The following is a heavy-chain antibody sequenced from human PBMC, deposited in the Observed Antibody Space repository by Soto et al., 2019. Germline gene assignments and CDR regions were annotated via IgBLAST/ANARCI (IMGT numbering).Heavy chain of an antibody. CDR2: IYHSGST. Sequence: PSETLSLTCTVSGGSISSGDYYWSWIRQPPGKGLEWIVYIYHSGSTYYTPCLKSRVIISVDTSKNRFSLKLSSVTAADTAVYYCARVQLASRDAFDIWGQGTMVT. CDR1: GGSISSGDYY. D-gene: IGHD6-13*01. CDR3: ARVQLASRDAFDI. J-gene: IGHJ3*02. V-gene: IGHV4-30-4*01.